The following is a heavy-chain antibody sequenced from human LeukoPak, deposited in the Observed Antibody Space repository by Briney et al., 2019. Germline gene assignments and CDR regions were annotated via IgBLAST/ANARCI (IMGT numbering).Heavy chain of an antibody. CDR3: ARGFRHYDYVWGSYRFDPYDY. Sequence: SETLSLTCAVYGGSFSGYYWSWIRQPPGEGLEWIGEINHSGSTNYNPSLKSRVTISVDTSKNQFSLKLSSVTAADTAVYYCARGFRHYDYVWGSYRFDPYDYWGQGTLVTVSS. V-gene: IGHV4-34*01. CDR1: GGSFSGYY. D-gene: IGHD3-16*02. CDR2: INHSGST. J-gene: IGHJ4*02.